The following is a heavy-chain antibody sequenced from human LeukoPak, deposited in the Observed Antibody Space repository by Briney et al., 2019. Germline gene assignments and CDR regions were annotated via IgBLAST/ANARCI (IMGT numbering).Heavy chain of an antibody. CDR1: GFTFSSYS. J-gene: IGHJ6*03. Sequence: GGSLRLSCAASGFTFSSYSMNWVRQAPGKGLEWVSSISSSSSYIYYADSVKGRFTISRDNAKNSLYLQMNSLRAEDTAVYYCATPGDYDFWSGYYYYYMDVWGKGTTVTVSS. CDR3: ATPGDYDFWSGYYYYYMDV. V-gene: IGHV3-21*01. D-gene: IGHD3-3*01. CDR2: ISSSSSYI.